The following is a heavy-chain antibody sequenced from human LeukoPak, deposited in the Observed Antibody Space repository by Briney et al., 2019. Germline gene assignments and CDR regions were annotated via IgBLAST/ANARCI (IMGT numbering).Heavy chain of an antibody. CDR3: AKGLDSSGYGVDY. CDR2: ITSSSSYI. Sequence: GGSLRLSCAASGFTFSVYNMYWVRQAPGKGLEWVSSITSSSSYIHYADSVKGRFTISRVNAKNSLYLQMNSLRAEDTALYYCAKGLDSSGYGVDYWGQGTLVTVSS. D-gene: IGHD3-22*01. J-gene: IGHJ4*02. CDR1: GFTFSVYN. V-gene: IGHV3-21*04.